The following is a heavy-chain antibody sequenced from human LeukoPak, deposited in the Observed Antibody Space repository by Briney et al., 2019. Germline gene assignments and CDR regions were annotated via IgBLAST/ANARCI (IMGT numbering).Heavy chain of an antibody. J-gene: IGHJ6*03. CDR3: AKDNYYYYYMDV. CDR1: GFTFSSYA. Sequence: GGSLRLSCAASGFTFSSYAMSWVRQAPGKGLDWVSAISGSGGSTYYADSVKGRFTISRDNSKNTLYLQMNSLRAEDTAVYYCAKDNYYYYYMDVWGKGTTVTVSS. V-gene: IGHV3-23*01. CDR2: ISGSGGST.